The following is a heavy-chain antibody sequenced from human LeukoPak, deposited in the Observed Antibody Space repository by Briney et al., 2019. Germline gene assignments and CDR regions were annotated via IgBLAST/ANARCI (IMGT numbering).Heavy chain of an antibody. J-gene: IGHJ4*02. CDR2: ISSDGSNK. Sequence: GGSLRLSCESSGFTFRSYPMHWVRQAPGKGLEWVAVISSDGSNKYYADSVKGRSTISRDNSKNTLYLQMNSLRAEDTAVYYCARAPIAAPHDYWGQGTLVTVSS. V-gene: IGHV3-30*04. D-gene: IGHD6-13*01. CDR3: ARAPIAAPHDY. CDR1: GFTFRSYP.